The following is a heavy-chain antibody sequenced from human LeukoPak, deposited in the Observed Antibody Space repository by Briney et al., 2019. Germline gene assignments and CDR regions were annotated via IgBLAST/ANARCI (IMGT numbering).Heavy chain of an antibody. CDR1: GGSVTSGNYY. V-gene: IGHV4-61*02. J-gene: IGHJ4*02. CDR2: IYTNGGA. Sequence: SETLSLTCTVSGGSVTSGNYYWNWIRQPAGKGLEWIGRIYTNGGASYNPSLKSRVTISIDASKNQFSLKLSPVTAADTAVYYCAREPPGYWGQGILVTVSS. CDR3: AREPPGY.